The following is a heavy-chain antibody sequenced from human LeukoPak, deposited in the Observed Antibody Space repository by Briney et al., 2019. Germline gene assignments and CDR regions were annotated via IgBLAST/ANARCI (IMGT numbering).Heavy chain of an antibody. CDR3: ARGLGRSGSYRGSGDP. V-gene: IGHV4-34*01. CDR1: GGSFSGYY. CDR2: INHSGST. J-gene: IGHJ5*02. D-gene: IGHD1-26*01. Sequence: SETLSLTCAVYGGSFSGYYWSWIRQPPGKGLEWIGEINHSGSTNDNPSLKSRVTISVDTSKNQFSLKLSSVTAADTAVYYCARGLGRSGSYRGSGDPWGQGTLVTVSS.